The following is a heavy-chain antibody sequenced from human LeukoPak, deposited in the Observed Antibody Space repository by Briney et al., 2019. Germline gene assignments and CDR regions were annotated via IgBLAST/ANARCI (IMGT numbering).Heavy chain of an antibody. CDR2: IKQDGSEK. J-gene: IGHJ6*03. Sequence: GGSLRLSCAASGFTFSSYWMSWVRQAPGKGLEWVANIKQDGSEKYYVDSVKGRFTISRDNAKNSLYLQMNSLRAEDTAVYYCARLYCTGGVCYTEPYYYYYMDVWGKGTTVTVSS. D-gene: IGHD2-8*02. CDR3: ARLYCTGGVCYTEPYYYYYMDV. CDR1: GFTFSSYW. V-gene: IGHV3-7*01.